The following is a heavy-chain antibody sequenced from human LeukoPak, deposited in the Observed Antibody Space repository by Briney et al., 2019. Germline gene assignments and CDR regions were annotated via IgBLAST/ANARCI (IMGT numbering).Heavy chain of an antibody. CDR1: GGSFTDYF. V-gene: IGHV4-34*01. Sequence: SETLSLTCTVFGGSFTDYFWTWIRHSPGKGLEWIGEINDYTGDSKYNPSLNSRVSISLEKSKNQLSLELRSATAADTAMYYCARVPLWWLTPLDFWGQGTLATVSS. CDR3: ARVPLWWLTPLDF. CDR2: INDYTGDS. D-gene: IGHD5-12*01. J-gene: IGHJ4*02.